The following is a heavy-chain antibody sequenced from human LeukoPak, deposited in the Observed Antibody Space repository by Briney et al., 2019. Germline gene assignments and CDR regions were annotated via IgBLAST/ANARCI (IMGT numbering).Heavy chain of an antibody. CDR3: ASADYGGRWYYFDY. J-gene: IGHJ4*02. Sequence: ASVKVSCKASGYTFTSYDINWVRQATGQGLEWMGWMNPNSGNTGYAQKFQGRVTITRNTSISTAYMELSSLRSEDTAVYYCASADYGGRWYYFDYWGQGTLVTVSS. V-gene: IGHV1-8*03. CDR2: MNPNSGNT. CDR1: GYTFTSYD. D-gene: IGHD2-21*01.